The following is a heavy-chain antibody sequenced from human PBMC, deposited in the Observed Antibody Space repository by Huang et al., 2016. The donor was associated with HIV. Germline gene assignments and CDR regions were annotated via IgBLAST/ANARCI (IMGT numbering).Heavy chain of an antibody. V-gene: IGHV1-18*01. Sequence: QVRLVQSGAEVKKPGASVKVSCKAYDYVLTTDAYSWVRQAPGQGLEWLGWSGPYNIKTLDGRNLQDRVTITTDTSTGTAYMELRGLRSDDTAVYYCARENILTDHTGNYYYIDVWGDGTTVTVSS. CDR2: SGPYNIKT. CDR1: DYVLTTDA. CDR3: ARENILTDHTGNYYYIDV. J-gene: IGHJ6*03. D-gene: IGHD3-9*01.